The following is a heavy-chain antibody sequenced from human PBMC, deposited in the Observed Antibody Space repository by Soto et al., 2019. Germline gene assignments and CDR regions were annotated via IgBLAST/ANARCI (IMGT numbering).Heavy chain of an antibody. Sequence: PSETLSLTCTASGGSIISSSYYWGWIRQPPGKGLEWIESIYYRGSTYYNPSLKSRVTISVDTSKNQFSLKLSSLTAADTAVYYCARHTPAISISDHWGQGTLVTVS. D-gene: IGHD2-15*01. CDR2: IYYRGST. V-gene: IGHV4-39*01. CDR3: ARHTPAISISDH. J-gene: IGHJ4*02. CDR1: GGSIISSSYY.